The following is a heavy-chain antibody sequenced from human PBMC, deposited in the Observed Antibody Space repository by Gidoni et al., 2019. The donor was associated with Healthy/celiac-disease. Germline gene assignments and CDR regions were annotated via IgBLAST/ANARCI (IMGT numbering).Heavy chain of an antibody. CDR1: GGSIGSSSSY. CDR3: TRHVASGYPLWYFDY. D-gene: IGHD3-22*01. J-gene: IGHJ4*02. CDR2: IYYSGST. V-gene: IGHV4-39*01. Sequence: QLQLQKSGPELVKPSENMSLTCTVSGGSIGSSSSYWCWIRQPPGKGLEWIGSIYYSGSTYYNPPLKSRVTISVDTSKNQFSLKFSSVTASDTAVYYCTRHVASGYPLWYFDYWGQGTLVTVSS.